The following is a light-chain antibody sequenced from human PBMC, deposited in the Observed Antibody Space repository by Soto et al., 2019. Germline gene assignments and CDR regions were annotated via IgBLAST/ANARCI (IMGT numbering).Light chain of an antibody. CDR2: GAS. V-gene: IGKV1-39*01. J-gene: IGKJ2*01. CDR1: QSIRSY. Sequence: DIRMTQSPSSLSASVGDRVTITCQASQSIRSYLNWYHQKPGKTPQLLIYGASNLQSGAPSRFTGSGSGTHFTLTISSLQPEDFATYYCQQSYTTPYTFGQGTKLEIK. CDR3: QQSYTTPYT.